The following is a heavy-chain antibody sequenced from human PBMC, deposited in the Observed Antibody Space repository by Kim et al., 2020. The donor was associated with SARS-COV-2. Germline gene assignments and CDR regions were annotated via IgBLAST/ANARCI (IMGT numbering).Heavy chain of an antibody. D-gene: IGHD3-22*01. CDR1: GYSFTAYY. J-gene: IGHJ1*01. CDR3: ATGEDYDTSGNYHH. Sequence: ASVKVSCKASGYSFTAYYIHWVRQAPGQGLEWVAWINPRSGVTNIAQKFQGRVAMTRDTSIGTTYMDLSDLRSDDTAVYYCATGEDYDTSGNYHHWGQGTLVTVSS. V-gene: IGHV1-2*02. CDR2: INPRSGVT.